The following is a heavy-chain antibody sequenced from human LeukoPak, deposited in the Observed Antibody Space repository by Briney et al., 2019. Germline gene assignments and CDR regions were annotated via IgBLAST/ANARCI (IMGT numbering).Heavy chain of an antibody. V-gene: IGHV3-30*04. CDR2: ISYDGSNK. Sequence: GGSLRLSCAASGFTFSSYAMHWVRQAPGKGLEWVAVISYDGSNKYYADSVKGRFTISRDNSKNTLYLQMNSLRAEDTAVYYCARGGSGWYLAYGTDVWGQGTTVTVSS. CDR1: GFTFSSYA. D-gene: IGHD6-19*01. J-gene: IGHJ6*02. CDR3: ARGGSGWYLAYGTDV.